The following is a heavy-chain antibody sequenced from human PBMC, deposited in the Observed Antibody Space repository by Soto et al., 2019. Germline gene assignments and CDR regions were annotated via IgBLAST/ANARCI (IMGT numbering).Heavy chain of an antibody. Sequence: ASVKVSCKTSGYTFTTYGIQWVRQAPGQRLEWMGWINAGNGNTKYSQRFQGRVTITRDTSASTASMELSSLRSEDTAVYYCARGNQVAGTLDYWGQGTLVTVSS. CDR1: GYTFTTYG. D-gene: IGHD6-19*01. CDR3: ARGNQVAGTLDY. J-gene: IGHJ4*02. V-gene: IGHV1-3*01. CDR2: INAGNGNT.